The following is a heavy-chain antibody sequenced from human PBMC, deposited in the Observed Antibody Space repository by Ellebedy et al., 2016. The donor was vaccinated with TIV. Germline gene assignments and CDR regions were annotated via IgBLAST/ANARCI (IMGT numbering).Heavy chain of an antibody. V-gene: IGHV1-18*01. D-gene: IGHD2-2*01. J-gene: IGHJ4*02. Sequence: ASVKVSCXTSGYTFTSYGISWVRQAPGQGLEWMGWISAYTGNTDYARKFQGRVTLTTDTSTGTAYLELRSLISDDTALYYCTRDGPQGYVVASAPPGDSWGQGTLVTVSS. CDR3: TRDGPQGYVVASAPPGDS. CDR1: GYTFTSYG. CDR2: ISAYTGNT.